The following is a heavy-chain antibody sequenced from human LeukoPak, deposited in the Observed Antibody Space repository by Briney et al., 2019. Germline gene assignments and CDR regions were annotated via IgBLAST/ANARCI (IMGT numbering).Heavy chain of an antibody. D-gene: IGHD3-16*01. Sequence: GGSLRLSCAASGFTFSNSWMHWVRQAPGKGLVWVSRSNPDGSTTTYADSVQGRFTISRDNAKNTLYLQMNSLRAEDTAVYYCTRDQDGLPTLDYWGLGTLVTVSS. V-gene: IGHV3-74*01. CDR1: GFTFSNSW. CDR2: SNPDGSTT. J-gene: IGHJ4*02. CDR3: TRDQDGLPTLDY.